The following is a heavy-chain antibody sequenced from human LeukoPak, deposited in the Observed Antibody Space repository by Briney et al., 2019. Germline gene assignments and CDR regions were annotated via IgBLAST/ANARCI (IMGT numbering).Heavy chain of an antibody. D-gene: IGHD3-22*01. CDR3: ARVGENDYYDSSGYPDY. J-gene: IGHJ4*02. Sequence: GGSLRLSCAASGFTFSSYGMHWARQAPGKGLEWVAVIWYDGSNKYYADSVKGRFTISRDNSKNTLYLQMNSLRAEDTAVYYCARVGENDYYDSSGYPDYWGQGTLVTVSS. V-gene: IGHV3-33*01. CDR2: IWYDGSNK. CDR1: GFTFSSYG.